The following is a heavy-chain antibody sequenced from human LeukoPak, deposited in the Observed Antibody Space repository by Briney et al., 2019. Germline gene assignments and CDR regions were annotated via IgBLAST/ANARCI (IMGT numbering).Heavy chain of an antibody. CDR2: IYNSGTT. V-gene: IGHV4-61*02. D-gene: IGHD2-15*01. Sequence: SQTLSLTCTVSAGSISSGTYYWSWIRQPAGKGLEWIGRIYNSGTTNYNPSLKSRVTISVDTSKNQLSLKLNSVTAADTAVYYCARSTSRKDIFDIWGQGTMVTVSS. J-gene: IGHJ3*02. CDR1: AGSISSGTYY. CDR3: ARSTSRKDIFDI.